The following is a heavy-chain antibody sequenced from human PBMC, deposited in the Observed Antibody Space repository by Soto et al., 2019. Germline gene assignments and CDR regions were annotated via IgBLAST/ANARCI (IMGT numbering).Heavy chain of an antibody. V-gene: IGHV4-31*03. D-gene: IGHD3-3*01. CDR1: GGSISSGGYY. Sequence: QVQLQESGPGLVKPSQTLSLTCTVSGGSISSGGYYWSWIRQHPGKGLEWIGYIYYSGSTYYNPSLKGRVTISVDTSKNQFSLKLSSVTAADTAVYYCARVVYDFWSGYSNHFDYWGQGTLVTVSS. CDR3: ARVVYDFWSGYSNHFDY. J-gene: IGHJ4*02. CDR2: IYYSGST.